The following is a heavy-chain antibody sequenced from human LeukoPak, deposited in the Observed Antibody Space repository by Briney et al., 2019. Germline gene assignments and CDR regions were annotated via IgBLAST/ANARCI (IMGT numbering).Heavy chain of an antibody. J-gene: IGHJ4*02. Sequence: GGSLRLSCAASGFTFRTNAMSWVRQAPGKGLEWVSGISDRGRAFYADSVKGRFTISRDNSKNTLYLQMNSLRAEDTAIYYCAEDLHFWSGIDYWGQGTLVTVSS. D-gene: IGHD3-3*02. CDR3: AEDLHFWSGIDY. CDR2: ISDRGRA. CDR1: GFTFRTNA. V-gene: IGHV3-23*01.